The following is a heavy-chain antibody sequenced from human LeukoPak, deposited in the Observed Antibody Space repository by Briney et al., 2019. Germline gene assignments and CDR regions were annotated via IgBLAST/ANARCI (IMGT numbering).Heavy chain of an antibody. CDR2: ISRTSGNTI. Sequence: GGSLRLSCAASGFAFSAYEMNWVRQAPGKGLEWVSYISRTSGNTIYYADSVMGRFTVSRDNAKNSLYLQMNSLRAEDTAAYYCVRGGSSGYDFNAFDIRGQGTMVTVPS. D-gene: IGHD5-12*01. J-gene: IGHJ3*02. CDR1: GFAFSAYE. CDR3: VRGGSSGYDFNAFDI. V-gene: IGHV3-48*03.